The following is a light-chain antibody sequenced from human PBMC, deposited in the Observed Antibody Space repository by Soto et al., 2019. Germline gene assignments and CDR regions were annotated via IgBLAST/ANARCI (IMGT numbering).Light chain of an antibody. CDR1: HSISSW. CDR3: QQYNSYPWS. V-gene: IGKV1-5*03. Sequence: DTQMTQSPSTLSASVGDRVTITCRASHSISSWLAWYQQKPGKAPNLLILKASTLESGVPSRFSGSGSGTEFTLTISSLQPDDFATYYCQQYNSYPWSFGQGTKVEIK. CDR2: KAS. J-gene: IGKJ1*01.